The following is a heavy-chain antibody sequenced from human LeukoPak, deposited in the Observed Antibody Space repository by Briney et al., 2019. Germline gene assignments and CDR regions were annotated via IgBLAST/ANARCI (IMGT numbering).Heavy chain of an antibody. CDR3: ANPMTTVTTPLEY. J-gene: IGHJ4*02. CDR1: GFTFSSYA. CDR2: ISGSGGNT. Sequence: GGSLRLPCAASGFTFSSYAMSWVRQAPGKGLEWVSGISGSGGNTYYADSVKGRFTISRDNSKNTLYLQMNSPRAEDTAVYYCANPMTTVTTPLEYWGQGTLVTVSS. D-gene: IGHD4-17*01. V-gene: IGHV3-23*01.